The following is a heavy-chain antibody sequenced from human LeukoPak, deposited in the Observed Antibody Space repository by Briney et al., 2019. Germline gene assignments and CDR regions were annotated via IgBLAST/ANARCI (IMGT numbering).Heavy chain of an antibody. CDR2: INPNSGGT. D-gene: IGHD2-15*01. CDR1: GYTFTGYY. CDR3: ARSLLPPYSYYMDV. Sequence: GASVKVSCKASGYTFTGYYMHWVRQAPGQGLEWMGWINPNSGGTNYAQKFQGRVTMTRDTSISTAYMELSRLRSDDTAVYYCARSLLPPYSYYMDVWGKGSTVTVSS. J-gene: IGHJ6*03. V-gene: IGHV1-2*02.